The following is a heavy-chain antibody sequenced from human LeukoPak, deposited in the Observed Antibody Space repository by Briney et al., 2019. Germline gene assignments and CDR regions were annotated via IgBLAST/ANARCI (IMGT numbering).Heavy chain of an antibody. CDR1: GGTFSSYA. CDR3: AAVDRDSSGYQDDY. CDR2: IIPIFGTA. Sequence: ASVKVSCKASGGTFSSYAISWVRQAPGQGLEWMGGIIPIFGTANYAQKFQGRVTITADESTSTAYMELSSLRSEDTAVYYCAAVDRDSSGYQDDYWGQGTLVTVSS. D-gene: IGHD3-22*01. J-gene: IGHJ4*02. V-gene: IGHV1-69*13.